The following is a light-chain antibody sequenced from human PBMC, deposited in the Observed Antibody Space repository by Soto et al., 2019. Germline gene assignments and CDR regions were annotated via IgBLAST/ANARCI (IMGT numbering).Light chain of an antibody. CDR2: DDN. CDR1: SSNIGGNS. Sequence: QSVLTQPPSGSAAPGQKVTISCSGSSSNIGGNSVSWYQQLPGTAPKLLIYDDNKRPSGIPDRFSGSKSGTSATLGITGFQTGDEADYYCGSWDSSLSAYVLGNGTKVTVL. V-gene: IGLV1-51*01. CDR3: GSWDSSLSAYV. J-gene: IGLJ1*01.